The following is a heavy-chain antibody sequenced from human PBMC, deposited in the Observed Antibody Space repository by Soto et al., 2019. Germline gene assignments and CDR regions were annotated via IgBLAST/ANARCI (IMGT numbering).Heavy chain of an antibody. CDR3: AREGEGGRNGTIFGVGYGMDV. J-gene: IGHJ6*02. D-gene: IGHD3-3*01. V-gene: IGHV4-34*01. Sequence: SETLSLTCAVYGGSFSGYYWSWIRQPPGKGLEWIGEINHSGSTNYNPSLKSRVTISVDTSKNQFSMKLSSVTAADTAVYYCAREGEGGRNGTIFGVGYGMDVWGQGTTVTVSS. CDR1: GGSFSGYY. CDR2: INHSGST.